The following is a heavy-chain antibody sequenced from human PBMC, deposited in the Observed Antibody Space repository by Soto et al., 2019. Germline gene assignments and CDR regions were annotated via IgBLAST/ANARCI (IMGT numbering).Heavy chain of an antibody. J-gene: IGHJ4*02. V-gene: IGHV1-24*01. CDR1: GYTLTELS. CDR3: ATRTYYDYVWESFDY. Sequence: QVQVVQSGAEVKRPGASVKVSCQVSGYTLTELSLHWVRQPPGKGLEWMGGFDPEDAETIFAQKFQGRVTLTEDTSTDTAYMELSSLGSDDTAVYYCATRTYYDYVWESFDYWGQGTPVTVSS. D-gene: IGHD3-16*01. CDR2: FDPEDAET.